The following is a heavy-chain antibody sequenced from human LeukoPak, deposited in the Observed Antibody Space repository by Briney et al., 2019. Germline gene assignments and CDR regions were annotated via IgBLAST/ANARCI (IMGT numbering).Heavy chain of an antibody. V-gene: IGHV4-59*01. D-gene: IGHD1-26*01. CDR3: AREHSVGGGPFDY. J-gene: IGHJ4*02. Sequence: SETLSLTCTVSGGSISRYYWSWIRQPPGKGREWIGYIYYSGSTNYNPSLKSRVTISVDTSKNQFSLKLSSVTAADTAVYYCAREHSVGGGPFDYWGQGTLVTVSS. CDR2: IYYSGST. CDR1: GGSISRYY.